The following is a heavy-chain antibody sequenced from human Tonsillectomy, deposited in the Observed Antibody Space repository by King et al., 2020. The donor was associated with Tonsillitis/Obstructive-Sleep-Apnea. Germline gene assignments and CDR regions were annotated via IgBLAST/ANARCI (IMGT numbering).Heavy chain of an antibody. D-gene: IGHD4-11*01. V-gene: IGHV4-34*01. CDR2: INHSGST. CDR1: GGSFSGYY. Sequence: VQLPQWGAGLLKPSETLSLTCAVYGGSFSGYYWSWIRQPPGKGLEWIGEINHSGSTNYNPSLKSRVTISVDTSKNQFSLKLSSVTAADTAVYYCARGPVGAPSYSNSYSYYMDVWGKGTTVPVSS. CDR3: ARGPVGAPSYSNSYSYYMDV. J-gene: IGHJ6*03.